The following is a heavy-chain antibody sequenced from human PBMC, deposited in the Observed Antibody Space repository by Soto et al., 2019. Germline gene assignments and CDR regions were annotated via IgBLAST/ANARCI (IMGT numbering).Heavy chain of an antibody. CDR1: GGSISSSNYY. Sequence: TSETLSLTCTVSGGSISSSNYYWGWVRQPPGKGLEWIGSINYNGRAYQNPSLKSRATISIDTSENQFSLKLTSVTAADTAMYFCARLSGGRSVYFDPWGQGILVTVSS. D-gene: IGHD2-8*02. CDR3: ARLSGGRSVYFDP. J-gene: IGHJ5*02. V-gene: IGHV4-39*01. CDR2: INYNGRA.